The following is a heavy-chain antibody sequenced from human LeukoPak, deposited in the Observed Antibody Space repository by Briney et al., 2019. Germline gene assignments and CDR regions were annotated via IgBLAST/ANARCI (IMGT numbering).Heavy chain of an antibody. V-gene: IGHV3-23*01. CDR1: GFTFSSYA. CDR3: AKDDEDSSSSDY. J-gene: IGHJ4*02. Sequence: GGSLRLSCAASGFTFSSYAMSWVRQAPGKGLEWVSAISGSGGGTYYADSVKGRFTISRDNSKNTLYLQMNSLRAEDTAVYYCAKDDEDSSSSDYWGQGTLVTVSS. D-gene: IGHD2-2*01. CDR2: ISGSGGGT.